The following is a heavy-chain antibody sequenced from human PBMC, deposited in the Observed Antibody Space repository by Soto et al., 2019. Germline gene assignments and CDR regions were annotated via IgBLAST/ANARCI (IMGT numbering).Heavy chain of an antibody. CDR3: ARDVAAADY. Sequence: ASVKVSCKASGYTFTSYGISWVRQAPGQGLEWMGWINAGNGNTKHSQKLQGRVTITRDTSASTAYMELSSLRSEDTAVYYCARDVAAADYWGQGTLVTVSS. CDR1: GYTFTSYG. D-gene: IGHD6-13*01. V-gene: IGHV1-18*01. CDR2: INAGNGNT. J-gene: IGHJ4*02.